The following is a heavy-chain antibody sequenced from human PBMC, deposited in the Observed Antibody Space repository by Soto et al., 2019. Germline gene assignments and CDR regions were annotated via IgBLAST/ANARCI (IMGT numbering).Heavy chain of an antibody. J-gene: IGHJ4*02. CDR1: GFTFRWFG. Sequence: GGSLRLSCAGSGFTFRWFGMNWVRQAPGKGLEWVARISNDGSNEYYVDSVKGRFTISRDNSKNTLYLQMDSPRAEDTAVYYCAKGEVRGIIPSYFDYWGLGTLVTVSS. CDR2: ISNDGSNE. CDR3: AKGEVRGIIPSYFDY. D-gene: IGHD3-10*01. V-gene: IGHV3-30*18.